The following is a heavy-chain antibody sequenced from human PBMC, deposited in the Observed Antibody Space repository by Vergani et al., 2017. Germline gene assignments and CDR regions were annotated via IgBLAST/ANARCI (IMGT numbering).Heavy chain of an antibody. CDR1: GFTFSGSA. J-gene: IGHJ6*02. D-gene: IGHD6-19*01. V-gene: IGHV3-73*02. CDR3: ARDRVAVAGEYYYGMDV. CDR2: IRSKANSYAT. Sequence: EVQLVESGGGLVQPGGSLKLSCAASGFTFSGSAMHWVRQASGKGLEWVGRIRSKANSYATAYAASVKGRFTISRDDSKNTAYLQMNSLKTEDTAVYYCARDRVAVAGEYYYGMDVWGQGTTVTVSS.